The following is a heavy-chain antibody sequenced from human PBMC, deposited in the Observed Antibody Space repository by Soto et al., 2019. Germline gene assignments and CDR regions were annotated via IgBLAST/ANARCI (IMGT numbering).Heavy chain of an antibody. CDR1: GYSFTSYW. CDR3: ARQYCSSTSCYGYYYYYYGMDV. Sequence: PGESLKISCKGSGYSFTSYWISWARQMPGKGLEWMGRIDPSDSYTNYSPSFQGHVTISADKSISTAYLQWSSLKASDTAMYYCARQYCSSTSCYGYYYYYYGMDVWGQGTTVTVSS. D-gene: IGHD2-2*01. V-gene: IGHV5-10-1*01. J-gene: IGHJ6*02. CDR2: IDPSDSYT.